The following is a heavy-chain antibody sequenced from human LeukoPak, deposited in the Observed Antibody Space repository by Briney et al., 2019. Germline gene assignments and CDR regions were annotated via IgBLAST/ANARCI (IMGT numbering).Heavy chain of an antibody. Sequence: GGSLRLFCAASGFTFSSYWMRWVRQAPGKGLEWVANIKKDGSEKYYVDSVKGRFTISRDNAKNSLYLQMNSLRAEDTAVYYCVRGGGYYEDFDYWGQGTLVTVSS. V-gene: IGHV3-7*01. CDR3: VRGGGYYEDFDY. D-gene: IGHD3-22*01. CDR1: GFTFSSYW. J-gene: IGHJ4*02. CDR2: IKKDGSEK.